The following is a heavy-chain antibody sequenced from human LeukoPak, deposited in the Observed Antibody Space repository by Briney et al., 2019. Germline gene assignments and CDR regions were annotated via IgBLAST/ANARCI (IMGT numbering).Heavy chain of an antibody. V-gene: IGHV3-30-3*01. CDR1: GFTFSSYA. Sequence: PGRSLRLSCAASGFTFSSYAMHWVRQAPGKGLEWVAVISYDGSNKYYADSVKGRFTISRDNSKNTLYLQMNSLRAEDTAVYYCARDYRGSLYYYYGMGVWGQGTTVTVSS. J-gene: IGHJ6*02. CDR2: ISYDGSNK. D-gene: IGHD2-15*01. CDR3: ARDYRGSLYYYYGMGV.